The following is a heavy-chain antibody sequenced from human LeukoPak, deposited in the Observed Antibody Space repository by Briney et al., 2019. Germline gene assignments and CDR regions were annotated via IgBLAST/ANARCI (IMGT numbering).Heavy chain of an antibody. CDR3: ARRIQLWLHGGFHYYYMDV. CDR1: GGSISSYY. V-gene: IGHV4-4*09. D-gene: IGHD5-18*01. J-gene: IGHJ6*03. CDR2: IYTSGST. Sequence: SETLSLTCTVSGGSISSYYWSWIRQPPGKGLEWIGYIYTSGSTNYNPSLKSRVTISVDTSKNQFSLKLSSVTAADTAVYYCARRIQLWLHGGFHYYYMDVLGKGTTVTVSS.